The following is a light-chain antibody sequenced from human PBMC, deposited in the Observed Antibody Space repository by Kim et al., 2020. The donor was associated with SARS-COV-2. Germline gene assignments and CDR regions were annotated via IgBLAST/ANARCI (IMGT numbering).Light chain of an antibody. CDR3: QAWDSSTGV. V-gene: IGLV3-1*01. J-gene: IGLJ2*01. CDR2: QDS. CDR1: TLGDKY. Sequence: VSPGQTASITCSGDTLGDKYACWYQQKPGQSPVLVIYQDSKRPSGIPERFSGSNSGNTATLTISGTQAMDEADYYCQAWDSSTGVFGGGTKLTVL.